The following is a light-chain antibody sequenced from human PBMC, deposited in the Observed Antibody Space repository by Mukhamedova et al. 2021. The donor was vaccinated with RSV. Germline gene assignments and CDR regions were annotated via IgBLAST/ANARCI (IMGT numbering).Light chain of an antibody. V-gene: IGKV1-27*01. CDR2: GAS. CDR3: QQYNRAPPT. J-gene: IGKJ1*01. Sequence: GKVPTLLIYGASTLQSGVPSRFRGRGSGTDFSLTISPLQPEDVATYYCQQYNRAPPTFGQGTKVEFK.